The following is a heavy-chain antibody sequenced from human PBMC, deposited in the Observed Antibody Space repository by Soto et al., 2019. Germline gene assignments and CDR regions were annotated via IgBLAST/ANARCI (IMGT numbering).Heavy chain of an antibody. V-gene: IGHV3-21*01. D-gene: IGHD3-10*01. CDR2: ISAGSSYI. J-gene: IGHJ6*02. Sequence: EVQLVESGGGLVRPGGSLRLSCAASGFTFSQYTMIWVRQAPGKGLEWVSSISAGSSYIYYGDSVKGRLTISRDNAKNSLFLQMKSLRAEDTAVYYCTRGDLYGSGSRGSNGMDVWGQGTTVTVSS. CDR3: TRGDLYGSGSRGSNGMDV. CDR1: GFTFSQYT.